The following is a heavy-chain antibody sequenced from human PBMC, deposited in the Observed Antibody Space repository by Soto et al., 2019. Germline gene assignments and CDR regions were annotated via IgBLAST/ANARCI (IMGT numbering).Heavy chain of an antibody. Sequence: PSETLSLTSAVSGGSISSGGYSWSWIRQPPGKGLEWIGYIYHSGSTYYNPSLKSRVTISVDTSKNQFSLKLSSVTAADTAVYYCASLTEVIAAAGTVYYYGMDVWGQGTTVTVSS. CDR1: GGSISSGGYS. D-gene: IGHD6-13*01. CDR2: IYHSGST. J-gene: IGHJ6*02. V-gene: IGHV4-30-2*01. CDR3: ASLTEVIAAAGTVYYYGMDV.